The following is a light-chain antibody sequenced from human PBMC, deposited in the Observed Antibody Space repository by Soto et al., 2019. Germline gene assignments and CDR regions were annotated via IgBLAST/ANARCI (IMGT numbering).Light chain of an antibody. CDR3: QQSYSTPPT. J-gene: IGKJ4*01. CDR1: QSISSY. Sequence: DIQMTQSPSSPSASVGDRVTITCRASQSISSYLNWYQQKPGKAPKLLIYAASSLQSGVPSRFSGSVSGTDFTLTISSLQPEDFATYYCQQSYSTPPTFGGGTKVEIK. CDR2: AAS. V-gene: IGKV1-39*01.